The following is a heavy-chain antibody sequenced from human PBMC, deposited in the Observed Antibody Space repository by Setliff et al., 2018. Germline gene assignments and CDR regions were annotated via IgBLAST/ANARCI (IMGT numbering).Heavy chain of an antibody. CDR2: INHSGST. Sequence: PSETLSLTCAVYGESFSGYYWNWMRQPPGKGLEWIGEINHSGSTNYNPSLKSRVTTSVDTSKNQFSLNPTSVTAADTAVYYCARRGDINGYYYHEDAFDIWGQGTMVTVSS. CDR1: GESFSGYY. D-gene: IGHD3-22*01. CDR3: ARRGDINGYYYHEDAFDI. V-gene: IGHV4-34*01. J-gene: IGHJ3*02.